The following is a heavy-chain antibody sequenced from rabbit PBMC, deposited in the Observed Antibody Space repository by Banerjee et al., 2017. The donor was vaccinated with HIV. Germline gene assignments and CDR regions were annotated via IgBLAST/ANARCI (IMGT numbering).Heavy chain of an antibody. Sequence: QEQLVESGGGLVKPEGSLKLSCTASGFSFSNKAVMCWVRQAPGKGLEWIACINVVTGKAVYASWAKGRYTFSKTSSTTVTLQMTSLTAADTATYFCARDTSSSFSSYGMDLCGPGTLVTVS. CDR3: ARDTSSSFSSYGMDL. J-gene: IGHJ6*01. CDR2: INVVTGKA. D-gene: IGHD1-1*01. V-gene: IGHV1S45*01. CDR1: GFSFSNKAV.